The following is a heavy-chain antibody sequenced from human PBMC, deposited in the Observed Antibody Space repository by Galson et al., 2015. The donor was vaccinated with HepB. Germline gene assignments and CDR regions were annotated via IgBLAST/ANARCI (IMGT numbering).Heavy chain of an antibody. CDR2: MNPNSGNT. D-gene: IGHD3-22*01. J-gene: IGHJ2*01. CDR3: ARALRNKYYYDSSGLGWYFDL. CDR1: GYTFTSYD. Sequence: SVKVSCKASGYTFTSYDINWVRQATGRGLEWMGWMNPNSGNTGYAQKFQGRVTMTRNTSISTAYMELSSLRSEDTAVYYCARALRNKYYYDSSGLGWYFDLWGRGTPVTVSS. V-gene: IGHV1-8*01.